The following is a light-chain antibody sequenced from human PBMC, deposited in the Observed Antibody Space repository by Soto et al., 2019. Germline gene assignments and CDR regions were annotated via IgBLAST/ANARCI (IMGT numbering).Light chain of an antibody. V-gene: IGLV2-14*01. CDR3: TSYTSSSTPYV. J-gene: IGLJ1*01. CDR1: SSDVGGYTY. CDR2: DVS. Sequence: SALTQPASVSGSPGQSFTISCAGTSSDVGGYTYVSWYQQHPGKAPKLMIYDVSNRPSGVSNRSSGSKSGNTASLTISGLQAEDEADYYCTSYTSSSTPYVFGGGTKVTV.